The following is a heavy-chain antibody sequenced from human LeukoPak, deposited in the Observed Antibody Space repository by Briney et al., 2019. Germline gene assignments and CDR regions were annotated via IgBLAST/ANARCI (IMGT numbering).Heavy chain of an antibody. J-gene: IGHJ4*02. CDR1: GFTVSSNY. V-gene: IGHV3-53*01. CDR2: IYSGGST. D-gene: IGHD3-10*01. CDR3: AKDPLNLVGPQTYFDY. Sequence: GGSLRLSCAASGFTVSSNYMSWVRQAPGKGLEWVSVIYSGGSTYYADSVKGRFTISRDNSKNTLYLQMNSLRAEDTAVYYCAKDPLNLVGPQTYFDYWGQGTLGTVSS.